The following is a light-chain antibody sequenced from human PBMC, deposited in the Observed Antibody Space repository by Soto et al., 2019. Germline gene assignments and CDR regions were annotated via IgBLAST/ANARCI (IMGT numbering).Light chain of an antibody. Sequence: QSVLTQPPSASGSPGQSVTISCTGASSDVGGYSYVSWYQQHPGKAPKLMIYEVSKRPSGVPDRFSGSKSGNTASLTVSGLQAEDEADYYCSSYGGRNNLVFGGGTKLTVL. CDR3: SSYGGRNNLV. J-gene: IGLJ2*01. V-gene: IGLV2-8*01. CDR2: EVS. CDR1: SSDVGGYSY.